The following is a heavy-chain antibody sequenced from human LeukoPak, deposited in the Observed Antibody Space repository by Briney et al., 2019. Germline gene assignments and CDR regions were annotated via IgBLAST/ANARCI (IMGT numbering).Heavy chain of an antibody. Sequence: GGSLRLSCAASGFTFSNAWMSWVRQAPGKGLEWVGRIKSKTDGGTTDYAAPVKGRFTISRDDSKNTLYLQMNSLKTEDTAVYYYTTTERFGELYRWGQGTLVTVSS. V-gene: IGHV3-15*01. CDR1: GFTFSNAW. CDR2: IKSKTDGGTT. J-gene: IGHJ4*02. D-gene: IGHD3-10*01. CDR3: TTTERFGELYR.